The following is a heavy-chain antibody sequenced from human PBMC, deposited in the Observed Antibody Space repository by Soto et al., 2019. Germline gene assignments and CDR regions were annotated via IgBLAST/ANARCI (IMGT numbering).Heavy chain of an antibody. CDR1: GFFFQNYA. CDR3: ARAMTMTLARIFGMDV. J-gene: IGHJ6*02. CDR2: IFYDGSND. D-gene: IGHD3-3*01. V-gene: IGHV3-33*01. Sequence: GGSLRLSCAGSGFFFQNYAMHWVRLAPGKGLEWVAYIFYDGSNDNYADSVKGRFTVSRDNSEGMMYLQMNNLRVEDTGVYFCARAMTMTLARIFGMDVWGLGTTVTVSS.